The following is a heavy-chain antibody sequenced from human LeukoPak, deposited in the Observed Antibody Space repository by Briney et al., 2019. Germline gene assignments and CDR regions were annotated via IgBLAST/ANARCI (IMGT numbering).Heavy chain of an antibody. CDR1: GFTFSIYS. J-gene: IGHJ4*02. Sequence: GGSLRLSCAASGFTFSIYSINWVRQAPGKGLEWVSFITGNSNYIYYADSVKGRFTISRDNAKNSLYLQMNSLRVEDTAVYYCARDLMGWDLHYFDYWGQGTLVTVSS. V-gene: IGHV3-21*01. D-gene: IGHD1-26*01. CDR3: ARDLMGWDLHYFDY. CDR2: ITGNSNYI.